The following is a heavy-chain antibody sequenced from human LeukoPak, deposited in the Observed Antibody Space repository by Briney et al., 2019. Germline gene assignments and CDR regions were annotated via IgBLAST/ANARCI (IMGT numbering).Heavy chain of an antibody. J-gene: IGHJ4*02. CDR2: IYTGGST. V-gene: IGHV4-61*02. CDR3: ARDLGGDSFDS. D-gene: IGHD3-3*01. Sequence: SQTLSLTCTVSGGSISSGSYYWSWIRQPAGKGLKWIGRIYTGGSTNYNPSLKSRVTISLDASTNHFSLKLSSVTAADTAVYYCARDLGGDSFDSWGQGTLVTVSS. CDR1: GGSISSGSYY.